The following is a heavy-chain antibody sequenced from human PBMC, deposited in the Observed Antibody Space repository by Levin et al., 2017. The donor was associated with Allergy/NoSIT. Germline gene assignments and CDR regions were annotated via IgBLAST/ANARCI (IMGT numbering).Heavy chain of an antibody. D-gene: IGHD5-18*01. V-gene: IGHV3-53*01. CDR1: GFTVSSNY. CDR3: ARASPYSYGYFYFDY. CDR2: IYSGGST. Sequence: SGGSLRLSCAASGFTVSSNYMSWVRQAPGKGLEWVSVIYSGGSTYYADSVKGRFTISRDNSKNTLYLQMNSLRAEDTAVYYCARASPYSYGYFYFDYWGQGTLVTVSS. J-gene: IGHJ4*02.